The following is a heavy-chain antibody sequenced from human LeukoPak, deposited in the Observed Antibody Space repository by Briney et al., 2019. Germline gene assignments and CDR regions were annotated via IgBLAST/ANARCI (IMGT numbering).Heavy chain of an antibody. CDR2: INSDGSST. Sequence: QPGRSLRLSCAASGFTFSSYWMHWVRQAPGKGLVWVSRINSDGSSTSYADSVKGRFTISRDNAKNTLYLQMNSLRAEDTAAYYCARDPALTYYYGSGSYYTPALVDYWGQGTLVTVSS. J-gene: IGHJ4*02. V-gene: IGHV3-74*01. CDR3: ARDPALTYYYGSGSYYTPALVDY. D-gene: IGHD3-10*01. CDR1: GFTFSSYW.